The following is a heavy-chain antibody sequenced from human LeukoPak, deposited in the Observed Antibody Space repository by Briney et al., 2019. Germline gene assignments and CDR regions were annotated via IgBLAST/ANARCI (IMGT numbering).Heavy chain of an antibody. CDR3: ARANVGVATIFDYYGMDV. Sequence: ASVKVSCKASGYTFTSYGISWVRQAPGQGLEWMGWISAYNGNTNYAQKLQGRVTMTTDTSTSTAYMELRSLRSDDTAVYYCARANVGVATIFDYYGMDVWGQGTTVTVSS. J-gene: IGHJ6*02. CDR2: ISAYNGNT. CDR1: GYTFTSYG. D-gene: IGHD5-12*01. V-gene: IGHV1-18*01.